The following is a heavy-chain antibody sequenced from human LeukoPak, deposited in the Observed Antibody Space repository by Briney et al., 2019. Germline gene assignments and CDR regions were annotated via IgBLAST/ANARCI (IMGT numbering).Heavy chain of an antibody. CDR3: ARGSRVSRSNWFDP. V-gene: IGHV1-2*02. Sequence: ASVKVSCEASGYTFTVYYMHWVRQAPGQGLEWVGWINPNSGGTNYAQKFQGRVTMTRDTSISTAYMELSRLRSDDTAVYYCARGSRVSRSNWFDPWGQGTLVTVSS. J-gene: IGHJ5*02. D-gene: IGHD3-16*01. CDR2: INPNSGGT. CDR1: GYTFTVYY.